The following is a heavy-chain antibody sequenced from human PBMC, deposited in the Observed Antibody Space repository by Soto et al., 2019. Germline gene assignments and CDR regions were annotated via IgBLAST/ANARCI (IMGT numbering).Heavy chain of an antibody. CDR2: NYYSGIT. V-gene: IGHV4-31*03. J-gene: IGHJ6*02. D-gene: IGHD6-6*01. CDR3: ARGSSIAGLYYGMDV. Sequence: SETLSLTRTVSGASISSGGYYWTWIRQHPGKGLEWIGYNYYSGITYYNPSLKSRVTISLDTSKNQFSLKLSSVTAADTAVYYCARGSSIAGLYYGMDVWGQGTTVT. CDR1: GASISSGGYY.